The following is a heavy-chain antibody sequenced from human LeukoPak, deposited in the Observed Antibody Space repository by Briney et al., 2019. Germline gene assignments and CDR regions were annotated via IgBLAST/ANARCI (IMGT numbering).Heavy chain of an antibody. CDR1: DYSISSGYY. CDR2: FYYSGST. J-gene: IGHJ4*02. V-gene: IGHV4-38-2*02. D-gene: IGHD3-10*01. CDR3: ARGERYYYGSGPFDY. Sequence: SETLSLTCTVSDYSISSGYYWGWIRQPPGKGLEWIGSFYYSGSTYYNPSLKSRVTISVDTSKNQFSLKLSSVTAADTAVYYCARGERYYYGSGPFDYWGQGTPVTVSS.